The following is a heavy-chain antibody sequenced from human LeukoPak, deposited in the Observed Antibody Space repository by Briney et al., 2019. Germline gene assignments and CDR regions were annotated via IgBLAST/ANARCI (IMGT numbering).Heavy chain of an antibody. CDR3: ARNAYDFWSGYYEGYFDY. CDR1: GYSISSGYY. J-gene: IGHJ4*02. Sequence: SETLSLTCAVSGYSISSGYYWSWIRQPAGKGLEWIGRIYTSGSTNYNPSLKSRVTMSVDTSKNQFSLKLSSVTAADTAVYYCARNAYDFWSGYYEGYFDYWGQGTLVTVSS. V-gene: IGHV4-4*07. D-gene: IGHD3-3*01. CDR2: IYTSGST.